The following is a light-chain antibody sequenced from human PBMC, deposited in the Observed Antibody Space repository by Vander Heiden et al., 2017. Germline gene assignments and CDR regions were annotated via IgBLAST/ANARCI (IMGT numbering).Light chain of an antibody. V-gene: IGKV2-30*01. J-gene: IGKJ1*01. Sequence: DVVMTQSPVSLPVTLGQPASISCRSSESLLSSDGTTYLNWFQQRPGQSPRRLIYKVSKRDSGVPDRFSGSGSGTDFTLKISRVEAEDVGVYYCMQGTQWPRTFGQGTKVEI. CDR2: KVS. CDR3: MQGTQWPRT. CDR1: ESLLSSDGTTY.